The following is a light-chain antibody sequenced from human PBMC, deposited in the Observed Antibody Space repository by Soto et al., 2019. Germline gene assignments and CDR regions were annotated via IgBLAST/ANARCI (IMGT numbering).Light chain of an antibody. J-gene: IGLJ2*01. CDR3: SSYTSSSNVV. V-gene: IGLV2-14*01. Sequence: QSALTQPASVSGSPGQSITISCTGTSSDVGGYNYVSWYQQHPGKAPKLMIYDVSNRPSGVSNRFSGSKSGNTASLTISGLQAEDEADYYCSSYTSSSNVVFGGWTKLTF. CDR1: SSDVGGYNY. CDR2: DVS.